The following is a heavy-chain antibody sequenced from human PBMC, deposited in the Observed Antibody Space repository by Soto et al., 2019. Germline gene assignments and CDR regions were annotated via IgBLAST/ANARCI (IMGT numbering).Heavy chain of an antibody. CDR1: GFTFSSYS. J-gene: IGHJ3*02. CDR2: ISSSSSYI. V-gene: IGHV3-21*01. Sequence: PGGSLRLSCAASGFTFSSYSMNWVRQAPGKGLEWVSSISSSSSYIYYADSVKGRFTISRDNAKNSLYLQMNSLRAEDTAVYYCARDAGYSGYDSDAFDIWGQGTMVTVSS. CDR3: ARDAGYSGYDSDAFDI. D-gene: IGHD5-12*01.